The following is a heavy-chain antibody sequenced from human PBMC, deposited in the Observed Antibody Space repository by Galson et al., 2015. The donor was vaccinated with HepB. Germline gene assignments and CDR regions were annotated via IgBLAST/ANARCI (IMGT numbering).Heavy chain of an antibody. CDR1: GFMFNKYA. CDR3: AREGNSVGYFDF. Sequence: SLRLSCAASGFMFNKYAMSWVRQSPEKGLEWVSTISRDDDHTYYADSVKGRFTISRENSRSTLYLQMTTLRAEDTAVYYCAREGNSVGYFDFRGQGTLVTVSS. V-gene: IGHV3-23*01. D-gene: IGHD4-23*01. CDR2: ISRDDDHT. J-gene: IGHJ4*02.